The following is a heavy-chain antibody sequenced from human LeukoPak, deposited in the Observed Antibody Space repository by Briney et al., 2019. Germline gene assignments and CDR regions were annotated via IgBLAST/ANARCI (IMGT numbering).Heavy chain of an antibody. CDR3: ARDPGSGWYNY. J-gene: IGHJ4*02. Sequence: PGGSLRLSCAASGFTFSSYAMSWVRQAPGKGLEWVSAISGSGGSTYYADSVKGRFTISRDNAKNSLYLQMNSLRAEDTALYYCARDPGSGWYNYWGQGTLVTVSS. V-gene: IGHV3-23*01. CDR1: GFTFSSYA. CDR2: ISGSGGST. D-gene: IGHD6-19*01.